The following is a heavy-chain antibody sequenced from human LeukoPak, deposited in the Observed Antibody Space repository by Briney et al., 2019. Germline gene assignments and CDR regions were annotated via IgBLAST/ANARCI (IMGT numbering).Heavy chain of an antibody. D-gene: IGHD4-17*01. J-gene: IGHJ4*02. CDR2: ISYDGSNK. CDR1: GFTFSSCG. Sequence: PGRSLRLSCAASGFTFSSCGMHWVRQAPGKGLEWVAVISYDGSNKYYADSVKGRFTISRDNSKNTLYLQMNSLRAEDTAVYYCAKDNGDYGDYFADYWGQGTLVTVSS. CDR3: AKDNGDYGDYFADY. V-gene: IGHV3-30*18.